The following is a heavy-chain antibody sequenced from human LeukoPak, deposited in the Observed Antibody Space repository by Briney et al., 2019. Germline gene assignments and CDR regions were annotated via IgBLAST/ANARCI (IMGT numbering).Heavy chain of an antibody. CDR3: ARARRDAFDS. V-gene: IGHV4-39*01. J-gene: IGHJ3*02. CDR1: GGSISSSSYY. CDR2: IYYSGST. Sequence: SETLSLTCTVSGGSISSSSYYWGWIRQPPGKGLEWIGSIYYSGSTYYNPSLKSRVTISVDTSKNQFSLKLSSVTAADTAVYYWARARRDAFDSWGQGTMITVSS.